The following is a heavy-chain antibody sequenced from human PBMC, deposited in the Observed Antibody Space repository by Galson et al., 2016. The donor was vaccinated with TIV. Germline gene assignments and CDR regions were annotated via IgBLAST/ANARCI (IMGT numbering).Heavy chain of an antibody. J-gene: IGHJ6*02. CDR2: INPHSGGT. Sequence: SVKVSCKASGYTFTHYFVHWVRQAPGQGLEWMGRINPHSGGTDYAPKFQGRVTMTRDTSISTAYMDLSGLKSDDTVVYYCARERGPGYYDSRSCYGYYGFDVWGQGTAVTVSS. CDR3: ARERGPGYYDSRSCYGYYGFDV. CDR1: GYTFTHYF. V-gene: IGHV1-2*05. D-gene: IGHD2-2*03.